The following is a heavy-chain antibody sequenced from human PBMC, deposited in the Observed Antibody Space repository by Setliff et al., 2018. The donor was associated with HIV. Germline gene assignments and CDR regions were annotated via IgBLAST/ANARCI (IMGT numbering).Heavy chain of an antibody. D-gene: IGHD3-9*01. V-gene: IGHV1-2*02. CDR1: GYRFTDFY. J-gene: IGHJ4*02. CDR3: ARRAEDLAINPPSFDYYFDY. Sequence: ASVKVSCKTFGYRFTDFYVNWVRQAPGQGLEWMGWINPKSGATKNAQKFQGRVTMTRDTSISTVYMELSSLRSDDTALYFCARRAEDLAINPPSFDYYFDYWGPGILVTVSS. CDR2: INPKSGAT.